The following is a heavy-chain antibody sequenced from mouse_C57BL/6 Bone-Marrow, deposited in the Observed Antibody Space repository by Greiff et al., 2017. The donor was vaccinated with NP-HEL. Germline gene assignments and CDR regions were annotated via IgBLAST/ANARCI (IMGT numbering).Heavy chain of an antibody. Sequence: VHLVESGAELVKPGASVKMSCKASGYTFTTYPIEWMKQNHGKSLEWIGNFHPYNDDTKYNEKFKGKATLTVEKSSSTVYLELSRLTSDDSAVYYCARGDSYGSSLDYWGQGTTLTVSS. V-gene: IGHV1-47*01. CDR2: FHPYNDDT. CDR1: GYTFTTYP. CDR3: ARGDSYGSSLDY. D-gene: IGHD1-1*01. J-gene: IGHJ2*01.